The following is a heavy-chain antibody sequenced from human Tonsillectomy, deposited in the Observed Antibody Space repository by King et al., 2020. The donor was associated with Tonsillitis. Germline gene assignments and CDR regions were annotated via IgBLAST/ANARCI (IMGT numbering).Heavy chain of an antibody. Sequence: VQLQESGPGLVKPSETLSLTCTVSGGSISSYYWSWIRQPPGKGLEWIGYIYYSGSTNYNPSLKSRVTITIDTSKNQFPLKLSSVTAADTAVYYCARWGANRLGEGNGMDVWGQGTTVTVSS. D-gene: IGHD3-16*01. CDR3: ARWGANRLGEGNGMDV. J-gene: IGHJ6*02. CDR1: GGSISSYY. CDR2: IYYSGST. V-gene: IGHV4-59*01.